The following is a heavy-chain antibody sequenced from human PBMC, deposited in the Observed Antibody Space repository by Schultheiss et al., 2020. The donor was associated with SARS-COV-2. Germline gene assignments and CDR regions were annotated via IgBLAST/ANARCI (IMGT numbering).Heavy chain of an antibody. V-gene: IGHV1-2*04. D-gene: IGHD6-13*01. CDR1: GYTFTSYG. CDR3: ARASASGSSSWPGVYYYYGMDV. J-gene: IGHJ6*02. CDR2: INPNSGGT. Sequence: ASVKVSCKASGYTFTSYGISWVRQAPGQGLEWMGWINPNSGGTNYAQKFQGWVTMTRDTSISTAYMELSRLRSDDTAVYYCARASASGSSSWPGVYYYYGMDVWGQGTTVTVSS.